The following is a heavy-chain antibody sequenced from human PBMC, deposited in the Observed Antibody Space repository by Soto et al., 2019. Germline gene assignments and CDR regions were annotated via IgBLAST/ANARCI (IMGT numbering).Heavy chain of an antibody. CDR1: GFTFSSYG. CDR2: IWYDGSNK. D-gene: IGHD3-3*01. Sequence: GGSLRLSCAASGFTFSSYGMHWVRQAPGKGLEWVAVIWYDGSNKYYADSVKGRFTISRDNSKNTLYLQMNSLRAEDTAVYYCARPMANDFWSGYPALNMDVWGKGTTVTVSS. V-gene: IGHV3-33*01. CDR3: ARPMANDFWSGYPALNMDV. J-gene: IGHJ6*03.